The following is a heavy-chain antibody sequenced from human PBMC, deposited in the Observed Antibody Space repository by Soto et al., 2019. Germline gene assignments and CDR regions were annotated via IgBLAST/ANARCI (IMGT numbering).Heavy chain of an antibody. V-gene: IGHV1-8*01. D-gene: IGHD1-26*01. Sequence: QVQLGQSGAEVREPGASVKVSCKASGYSVTSLDSNCVRQTAGQGLEWMGWMEPSTGRTGYAQKFQGRVTMTRDTSRITAYMELTNLTSDDTAFYYCARGVSAGVDYWGQGTLVIVSS. CDR1: GYSVTSLD. CDR3: ARGVSAGVDY. J-gene: IGHJ4*02. CDR2: MEPSTGRT.